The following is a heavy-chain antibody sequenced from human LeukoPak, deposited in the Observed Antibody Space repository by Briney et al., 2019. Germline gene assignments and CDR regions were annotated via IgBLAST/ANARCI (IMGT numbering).Heavy chain of an antibody. J-gene: IGHJ4*02. CDR1: GYTFTNHE. V-gene: IGHV1-3*03. CDR2: INAGNGDT. Sequence: ASVTVSCKASGYTFTNHEMHWVRQAPGQSLEWMGGINAGNGDTKYSQEFLGRVTISRDTSANTAYMELSNLRSEDMGVYYCTLYNFWGQGTLVTVSS. D-gene: IGHD3/OR15-3a*01. CDR3: TLYNF.